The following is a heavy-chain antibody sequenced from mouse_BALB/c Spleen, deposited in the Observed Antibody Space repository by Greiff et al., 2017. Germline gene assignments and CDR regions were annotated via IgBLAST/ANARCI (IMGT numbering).Heavy chain of an antibody. CDR3: VRPYSLYFDV. D-gene: IGHD1-1*01. J-gene: IGHJ1*01. CDR2: INSNGGST. V-gene: IGHV5-6-3*01. Sequence: DVKLVESGGGLVQPGGSLKLSCAASGFTFSSYGMSWVRQTPDKRLELVATINSNGGSTYYPDSVKGRFTISRDNAKNTLYLQMSSLKSEDTAMYYCVRPYSLYFDVWGAGTTVTVSS. CDR1: GFTFSSYG.